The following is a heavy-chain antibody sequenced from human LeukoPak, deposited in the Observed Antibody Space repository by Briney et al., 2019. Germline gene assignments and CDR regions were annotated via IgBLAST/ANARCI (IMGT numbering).Heavy chain of an antibody. Sequence: PSETLSLTCTVSGGSISNYFWSWIRQPPGKGLEYIGYIYYSGNTNYNPSLKSRVTISVDTSKNQFSLKLSSVTAADTAVYYCARLSGTYCYYGLDVWGQGTTVTVSS. J-gene: IGHJ6*02. V-gene: IGHV4-59*01. CDR3: ARLSGTYCYYGLDV. D-gene: IGHD1-26*01. CDR2: IYYSGNT. CDR1: GGSISNYF.